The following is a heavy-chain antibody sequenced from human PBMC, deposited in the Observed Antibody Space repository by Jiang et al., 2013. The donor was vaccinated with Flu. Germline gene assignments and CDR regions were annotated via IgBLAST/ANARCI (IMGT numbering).Heavy chain of an antibody. V-gene: IGHV1-24*01. CDR1: GYTLTELS. CDR3: ATGGSYGPSWYYYYGMDV. J-gene: IGHJ6*02. Sequence: SGAEVKKPGASVKVSCKVSGYTLTELSMHWVRQAPGKGLEWMGGFDPEDGETIYAQKFQGRVTMTEDTSTDTAYMELSSLRSEDTAVYYCATGGSYGPSWYYYYGMDVWGQGTAVIVSS. D-gene: IGHD1-26*01. CDR2: FDPEDGET.